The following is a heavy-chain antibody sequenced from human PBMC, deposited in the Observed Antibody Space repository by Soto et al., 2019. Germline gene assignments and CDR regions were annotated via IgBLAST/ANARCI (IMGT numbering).Heavy chain of an antibody. CDR2: ISSSDDYI. CDR1: GFTFTSYT. J-gene: IGHJ4*02. D-gene: IGHD4-17*01. V-gene: IGHV3-21*01. CDR3: ARDLTTVTYERDY. Sequence: EGQLVESGGGLVKPGGSLRLSCAASGFTFTSYTMNWVRQAPGKGLEWVSCISSSDDYIYYADSVKGRFTIYRDNDKNSLYLQMNSLRDEDTAVYYCARDLTTVTYERDYWGQGTLVTVSS.